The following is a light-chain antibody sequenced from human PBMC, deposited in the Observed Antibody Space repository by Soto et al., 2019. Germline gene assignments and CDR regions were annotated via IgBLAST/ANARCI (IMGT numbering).Light chain of an antibody. CDR1: SSDLGTYNY. V-gene: IGLV2-14*03. CDR2: DVR. J-gene: IGLJ2*01. CDR3: FSFAGL. Sequence: QSALTQPASVSGSPGQSITISCTGTSSDLGTYNYVSWYQQYPDKAPKLIIYDVRNRPSEVSDRFSGSKSGDTASLIISGLQAEDEADYYCFSFAGLFGGGTKLTVL.